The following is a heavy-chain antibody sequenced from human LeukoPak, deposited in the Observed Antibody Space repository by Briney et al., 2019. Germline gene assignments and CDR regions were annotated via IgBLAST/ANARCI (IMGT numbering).Heavy chain of an antibody. V-gene: IGHV4-4*02. D-gene: IGHD6-19*01. Sequence: SGTLSLTCAVSGGSISSSNWWSWVRQPPGEGLEWIGEIYHSGSTNYNPSLKSRVTISVDTSKNQFSLKLSSVTAADTAVYYCARGRPGLAVAGNWFDPWGQGTLVTVSS. J-gene: IGHJ5*02. CDR1: GGSISSSNW. CDR2: IYHSGST. CDR3: ARGRPGLAVAGNWFDP.